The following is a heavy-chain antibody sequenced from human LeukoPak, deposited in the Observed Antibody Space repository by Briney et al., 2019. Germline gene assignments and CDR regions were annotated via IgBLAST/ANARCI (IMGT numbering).Heavy chain of an antibody. CDR1: GFTFSSYA. Sequence: PGGSLRLSCAASGFTFSSYAVSWVRQAPGKGLEWVSAISGSGGSTYYADSVKGRFTISRDNSKNTLYLQMNSLRAEDTAVYYCARDRSSGWYFYWGQGTLVTVSS. V-gene: IGHV3-23*01. J-gene: IGHJ4*02. D-gene: IGHD6-19*01. CDR3: ARDRSSGWYFY. CDR2: ISGSGGST.